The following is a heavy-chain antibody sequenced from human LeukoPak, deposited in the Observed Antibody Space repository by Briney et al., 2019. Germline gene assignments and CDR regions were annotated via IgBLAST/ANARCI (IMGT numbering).Heavy chain of an antibody. CDR2: IIPIFGTA. D-gene: IGHD4-17*01. V-gene: IGHV1-69*06. CDR3: ARVDDSYGDPTFDY. J-gene: IGHJ4*02. Sequence: SVKVSCKASGGTFSSYAISWVGQAPGQGLEWMGGIIPIFGTANYAQKFQGRVTITADKSTSTAYMELSSLRSEDTAVYYCARVDDSYGDPTFDYWGQGTLVTVSS. CDR1: GGTFSSYA.